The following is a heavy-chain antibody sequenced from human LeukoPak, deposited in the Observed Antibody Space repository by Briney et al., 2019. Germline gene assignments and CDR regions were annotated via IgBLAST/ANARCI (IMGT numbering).Heavy chain of an antibody. Sequence: SETLSLTCTVSGGSISSGDYYWSWIRQPPGKGLEWIGYIYYSGSTYYNPSLKSRVTISVDTSKNQFSLKLSSVTAADTAVYYCAREETRVAFDIWGQGTMVIVSS. CDR3: AREETRVAFDI. J-gene: IGHJ3*02. CDR1: GGSISSGDYY. CDR2: IYYSGST. V-gene: IGHV4-30-4*01. D-gene: IGHD4-17*01.